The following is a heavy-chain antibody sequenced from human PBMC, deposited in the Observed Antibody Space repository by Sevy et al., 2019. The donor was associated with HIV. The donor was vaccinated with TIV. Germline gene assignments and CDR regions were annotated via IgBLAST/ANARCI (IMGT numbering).Heavy chain of an antibody. V-gene: IGHV4-38-2*01. CDR2: IYHSGST. CDR1: GYSISSGYY. Sequence: ETLSLTCAVSGYSISSGYYWGWIRQPPGKGLEWIGSIYHSGSTYYNPSLKSRVTISVDTSKNQFSLKLSSVTAADTAVYYCARQGEEGYSYGYYYYYYYMDVWGKGTTVTVSS. D-gene: IGHD5-18*01. CDR3: ARQGEEGYSYGYYYYYYYMDV. J-gene: IGHJ6*03.